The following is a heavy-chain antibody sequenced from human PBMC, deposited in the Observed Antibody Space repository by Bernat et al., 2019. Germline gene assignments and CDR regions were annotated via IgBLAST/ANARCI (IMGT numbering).Heavy chain of an antibody. CDR2: ISGSSGST. CDR1: RFIFSSDV. CDR3: AKGISAWAYFDY. J-gene: IGHJ4*02. D-gene: IGHD6-19*01. Sequence: EVQLVESGGGLVQPGGSLRLSCVASRFIFSSDVMSWVRQAPGKGLEWVSSISGSSGSTYYADSVKGRFTISRDNSKNTLYLEMNSLRAEDTAVYYCAKGISAWAYFDYWGQGTQVTVSS. V-gene: IGHV3-23*04.